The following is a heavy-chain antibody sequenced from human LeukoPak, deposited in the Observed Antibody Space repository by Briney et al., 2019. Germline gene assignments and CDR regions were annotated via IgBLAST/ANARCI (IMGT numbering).Heavy chain of an antibody. Sequence: GASVKVSCKASGYTFTSYAMHWVRQAPGQRLEWMGWINAGNGNTKYSQKLQGRVTMTTDTSTSTAYMELRSLRSDDTAVYYCARALGSRRGVVVAATYGYWGQGTLVTVSS. V-gene: IGHV1-3*01. CDR3: ARALGSRRGVVVAATYGY. CDR1: GYTFTSYA. D-gene: IGHD2-15*01. CDR2: INAGNGNT. J-gene: IGHJ4*02.